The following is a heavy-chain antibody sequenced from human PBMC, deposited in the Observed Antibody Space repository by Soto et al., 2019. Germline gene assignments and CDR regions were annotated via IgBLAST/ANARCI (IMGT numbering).Heavy chain of an antibody. J-gene: IGHJ5*02. CDR1: GFTFSSYA. Sequence: GGSLRLSCAASGFTFSSYAMGWVRQAPGKGLEWVSAISGSGGSTYYADSVKGRFTISRDNSKNTLYLQMNSLRAEDTAVYYCAKDHSDWNDSWFDPWGQGTLVTVSS. CDR3: AKDHSDWNDSWFDP. CDR2: ISGSGGST. V-gene: IGHV3-23*01. D-gene: IGHD1-1*01.